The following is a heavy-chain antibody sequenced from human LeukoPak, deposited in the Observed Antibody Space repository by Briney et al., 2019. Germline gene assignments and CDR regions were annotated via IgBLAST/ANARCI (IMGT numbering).Heavy chain of an antibody. CDR1: GGSINNYY. J-gene: IGHJ4*02. CDR2: ISYSGST. V-gene: IGHV4-59*01. D-gene: IGHD5-18*01. CDR3: ASSMLWSPFDY. Sequence: SETLFLTCTVSGGSINNYYWSWIRQPPGKGLEWIGYISYSGSTNYNPSLKSRVTMSLDTSQSQFSLKLTSVTTADTAVYYCASSMLWSPFDYWGQGTLATVSS.